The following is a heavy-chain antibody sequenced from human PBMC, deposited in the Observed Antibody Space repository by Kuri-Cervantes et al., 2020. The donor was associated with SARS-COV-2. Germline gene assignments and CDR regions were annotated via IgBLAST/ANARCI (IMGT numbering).Heavy chain of an antibody. V-gene: IGHV1-18*01. Sequence: ASVKVSCKASGYTFTSYGISWVRQAPGQGLEWMGWISAYNGNTNYAQKLQGRVTMTTDTSTSTAYMELSSLRSEDTAVYYCAREASTDCSGGSCYYKFDWYFDLWGRGTLVTVSS. J-gene: IGHJ2*01. CDR1: GYTFTSYG. CDR3: AREASTDCSGGSCYYKFDWYFDL. CDR2: ISAYNGNT. D-gene: IGHD2-15*01.